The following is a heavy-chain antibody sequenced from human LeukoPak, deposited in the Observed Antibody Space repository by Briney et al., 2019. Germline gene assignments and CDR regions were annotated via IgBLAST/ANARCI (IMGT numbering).Heavy chain of an antibody. Sequence: GGSLRLSCAASGFTFSSYSMNWVRQAPGKGLECVSSISSSSSYIYYADSVKGRFTISRDNAKNSLYLQMNSLRAEDTAVYYCARVLIAYYYGSGSYYFDYWGQGTLVTVSS. V-gene: IGHV3-21*01. D-gene: IGHD3-10*01. CDR1: GFTFSSYS. CDR2: ISSSSSYI. J-gene: IGHJ4*02. CDR3: ARVLIAYYYGSGSYYFDY.